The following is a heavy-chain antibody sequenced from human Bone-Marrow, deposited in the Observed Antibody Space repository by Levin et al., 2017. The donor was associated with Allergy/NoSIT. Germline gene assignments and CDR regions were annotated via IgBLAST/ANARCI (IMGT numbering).Heavy chain of an antibody. CDR2: INPNSGGT. CDR3: ARPVYCSSTSCYDDAFDI. V-gene: IGHV1-2*02. Sequence: GESLKISCKASGYTFTGYYMHWVRQAPGQGLEWMGWINPNSGGTNYAQKFQGRVTMTRDTSISTAYMELSRLRSDDTAVYYCARPVYCSSTSCYDDAFDIWGQGTMVTVSS. D-gene: IGHD2-2*01. CDR1: GYTFTGYY. J-gene: IGHJ3*02.